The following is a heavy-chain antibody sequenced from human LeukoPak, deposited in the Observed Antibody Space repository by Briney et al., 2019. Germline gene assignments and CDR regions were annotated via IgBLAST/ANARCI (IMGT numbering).Heavy chain of an antibody. CDR3: AAGHYYDSSGYPKSPDY. D-gene: IGHD3-22*01. Sequence: SVKVSCKASGFTFTSSAMQWVRQARGQRLEWIGWIVVCSGNTDYAQKFQERVTITRDMSTSTAYMELSSLRSEDTAVYYCAAGHYYDSSGYPKSPDYWGQGTLVTVSS. V-gene: IGHV1-58*02. CDR2: IVVCSGNT. CDR1: GFTFTSSA. J-gene: IGHJ4*02.